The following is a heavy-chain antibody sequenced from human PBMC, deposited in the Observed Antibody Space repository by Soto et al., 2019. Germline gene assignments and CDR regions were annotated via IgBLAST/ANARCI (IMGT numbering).Heavy chain of an antibody. CDR3: ARDFGHGYYLDY. Sequence: VGSLRLSCVASGFSFSNYNMNWVRQAPGKGLEWVPYITDSSDTVHYADSVRGRLTISRDNAESSLYLQMNSLRDEDTAVYFCARDFGHGYYLDYWGRGTLVTVSS. V-gene: IGHV3-48*02. CDR2: ITDSSDTV. D-gene: IGHD3-3*01. CDR1: GFSFSNYN. J-gene: IGHJ4*02.